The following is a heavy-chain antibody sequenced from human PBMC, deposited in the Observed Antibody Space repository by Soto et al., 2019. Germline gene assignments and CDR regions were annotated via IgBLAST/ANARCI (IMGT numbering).Heavy chain of an antibody. V-gene: IGHV3-9*01. D-gene: IGHD3-10*01. Sequence: EVQLVESGGGLVQPGRSLRLSCAASGFTFDDYAMHWVRQAPGKGLEWVSGISWNSGSIGYADSVKGRFTISRDNAKNSRYLQMNSLSAEDTALYYCAKDMDSHGDWDFDLWGRGTLVTVSS. CDR2: ISWNSGSI. CDR3: AKDMDSHGDWDFDL. CDR1: GFTFDDYA. J-gene: IGHJ2*01.